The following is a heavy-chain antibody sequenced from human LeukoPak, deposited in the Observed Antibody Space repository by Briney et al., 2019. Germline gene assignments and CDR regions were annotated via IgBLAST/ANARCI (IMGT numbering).Heavy chain of an antibody. D-gene: IGHD6-19*01. CDR3: AKDNRRHYTSGPNPDSLH. CDR2: ISWNSGSI. CDR1: GFIFNNYA. J-gene: IGHJ4*02. V-gene: IGHV3-9*01. Sequence: GGSLRLSCAGSGFIFNNYAMHWVRQPPGKGLEWVSGISWNSGSIDYADSVKGRFTISRDNAKNSLYLQMNSLGVEDTAFYYCAKDNRRHYTSGPNPDSLHWGQGALVTVSS.